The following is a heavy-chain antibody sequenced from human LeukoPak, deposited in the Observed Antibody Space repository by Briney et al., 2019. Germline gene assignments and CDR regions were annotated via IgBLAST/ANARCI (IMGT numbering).Heavy chain of an antibody. CDR3: AKGQAVAPTYYYYYGMDV. V-gene: IGHV3-23*01. J-gene: IGHJ6*02. CDR1: GFTFSSYA. Sequence: GGSLRLSCAASGFTFSSYAMSWVRQVPGKGLEWVSAISGSGGSTYYADSVKGRFTISRDNSKNTLYLQMNSLRAEDTAVYYCAKGQAVAPTYYYYYGMDVWGQGTTVTVSS. D-gene: IGHD6-19*01. CDR2: ISGSGGST.